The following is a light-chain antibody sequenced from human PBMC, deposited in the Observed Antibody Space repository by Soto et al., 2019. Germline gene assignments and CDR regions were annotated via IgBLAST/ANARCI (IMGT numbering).Light chain of an antibody. CDR1: QSVKSSY. CDR3: QQYGISPPKYT. V-gene: IGKV3-20*01. Sequence: EIVLTQSPGTLSLSPGERATLSCRASQSVKSSYLAWYQQKPGQAPRLLIYSASSRATGIPDRFSGSGSGTDFTLTISRLEPEDFAVYYCQQYGISPPKYTFGQGTKLEIK. CDR2: SAS. J-gene: IGKJ2*01.